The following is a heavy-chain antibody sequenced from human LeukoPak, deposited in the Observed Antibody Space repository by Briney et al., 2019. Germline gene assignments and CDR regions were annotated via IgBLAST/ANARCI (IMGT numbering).Heavy chain of an antibody. J-gene: IGHJ3*02. CDR2: IYYSGST. V-gene: IGHV4-59*01. Sequence: SETLSLTCTVSGGSISSYYWSWIRQPPGKGLEWIGYIYYSGSTNYNPSLKSRVTISVDTSKNQFSLKLSSVTAAGTAVYYCARVGYDILTGYYGDAFDIWGQGTMVTVSS. CDR1: GGSISSYY. D-gene: IGHD3-9*01. CDR3: ARVGYDILTGYYGDAFDI.